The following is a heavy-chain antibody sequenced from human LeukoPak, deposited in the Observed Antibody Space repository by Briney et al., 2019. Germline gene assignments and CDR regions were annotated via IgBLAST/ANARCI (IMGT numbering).Heavy chain of an antibody. CDR3: ARHTGEGSHFQH. V-gene: IGHV5-51*01. Sequence: GESLKISCKASGYTFTNYWIGWVRQLPGKGLEWMGIIYPGDSDTRYSPSFRGQVIISADKSIRTAYLQWTSLKASDTAMYYCARHTGEGSHFQHWGQGSLVTVSS. CDR1: GYTFTNYW. J-gene: IGHJ1*01. CDR2: IYPGDSDT. D-gene: IGHD3-16*01.